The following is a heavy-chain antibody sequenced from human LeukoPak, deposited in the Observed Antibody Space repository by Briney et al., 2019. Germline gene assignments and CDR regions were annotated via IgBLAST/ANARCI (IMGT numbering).Heavy chain of an antibody. CDR3: ARENTIFGVYYGMDV. J-gene: IGHJ6*02. CDR1: GFTFNSYS. D-gene: IGHD3-3*01. Sequence: GGSLRLSCAASGFTFNSYSMNWVRQAPGKGLEWVSSISSSSSYIYYADSVKGRFTISRDNAKNSLYLQMNSLGAEDTAVYYCARENTIFGVYYGMDVWGQGTTVTVSS. CDR2: ISSSSSYI. V-gene: IGHV3-21*01.